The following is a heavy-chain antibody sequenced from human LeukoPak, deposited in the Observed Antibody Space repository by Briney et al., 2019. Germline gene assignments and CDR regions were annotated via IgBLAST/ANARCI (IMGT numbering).Heavy chain of an antibody. J-gene: IGHJ6*02. CDR2: ITGSGGNT. CDR1: GFIFSSYT. Sequence: GGSLRLSCAASGFIFSSYTMSWVRQAPGKGLEWVSVITGSGGNTYYADSVKGRFTISKDNSKNTVYLQMSSLRVDDTAVSYCAKAASSSWPSYYYGMDVWGQGTTVTVSS. V-gene: IGHV3-23*01. CDR3: AKAASSSWPSYYYGMDV. D-gene: IGHD6-13*01.